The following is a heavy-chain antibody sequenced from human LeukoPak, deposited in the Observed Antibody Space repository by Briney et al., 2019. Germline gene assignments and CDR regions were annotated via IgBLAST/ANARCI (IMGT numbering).Heavy chain of an antibody. Sequence: ASVKVSCKASGGTFSSYAISWVRQAPGQGLEWMGRIIPILGIANYAQKFQGRVTITADKSTSTAYMELSSLRSEDTAVYYCAKSEAEQFHPYFDYWGQGTLVTVSS. D-gene: IGHD1-26*01. J-gene: IGHJ4*02. CDR2: IIPILGIA. CDR3: AKSEAEQFHPYFDY. CDR1: GGTFSSYA. V-gene: IGHV1-69*04.